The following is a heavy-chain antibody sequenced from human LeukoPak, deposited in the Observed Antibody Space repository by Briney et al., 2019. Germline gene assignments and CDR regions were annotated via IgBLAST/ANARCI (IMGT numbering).Heavy chain of an antibody. Sequence: SETLSLTCAVSGGSISSSNWWSWVRQPPGKGLEWIGEIYHSGSTNYNPSLKSRVTISVDTSKNQFSLKLSSVTAADTAVYYCARRGSYGRSGLGYWGQGTLVTVSS. J-gene: IGHJ4*02. CDR1: GGSISSSNW. CDR3: ARRGSYGRSGLGY. CDR2: IYHSGST. D-gene: IGHD2-15*01. V-gene: IGHV4-4*02.